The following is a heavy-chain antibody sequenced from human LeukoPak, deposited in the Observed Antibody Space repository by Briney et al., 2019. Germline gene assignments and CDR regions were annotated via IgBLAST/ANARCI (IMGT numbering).Heavy chain of an antibody. CDR1: GGSISGYY. CDR3: ARDRDSSGLLDY. V-gene: IGHV4-59*12. J-gene: IGHJ4*02. CDR2: IYHSGST. D-gene: IGHD3-22*01. Sequence: SETLSLTCTVSGGSISGYYWSWIRQPPGKGLEWIGYIYHSGSTYYNPSLKSRVTISVDRSKNQFSLKLSSVTAADTAVYYCARDRDSSGLLDYWGQGTLVTVSS.